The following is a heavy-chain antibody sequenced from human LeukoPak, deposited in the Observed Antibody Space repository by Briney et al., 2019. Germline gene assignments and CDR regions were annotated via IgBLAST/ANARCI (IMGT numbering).Heavy chain of an antibody. CDR3: ARVDPNIASELHDYYYYYGMDV. Sequence: PSETLSLTCTVSGGSTSSGGYYWSWIRQHPGKGLEWIGEINHSGSTNYNPSLKSRVTISVDTSKNQFSLKLSSVTAADTAVYYCARVDPNIASELHDYYYYYGMDVWGQGTTVTVSS. CDR2: INHSGST. J-gene: IGHJ6*02. CDR1: GGSTSSGGYY. D-gene: IGHD1-26*01. V-gene: IGHV4-39*07.